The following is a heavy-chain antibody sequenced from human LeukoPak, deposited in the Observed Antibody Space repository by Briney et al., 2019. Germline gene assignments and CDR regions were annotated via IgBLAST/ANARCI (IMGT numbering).Heavy chain of an antibody. D-gene: IGHD6-13*01. Sequence: SETLSLTCTVSGGSISSGGYYWSWIRQHPGKGLEWIGYIYYSGSTYYNPSLKSRVTISVDTSKNQFSLKLSSVTAADTAVYYCARAAAGTPLSHAFDIWGQGTMVTVSS. CDR1: GGSISSGGYY. CDR2: IYYSGST. V-gene: IGHV4-31*03. CDR3: ARAAAGTPLSHAFDI. J-gene: IGHJ3*02.